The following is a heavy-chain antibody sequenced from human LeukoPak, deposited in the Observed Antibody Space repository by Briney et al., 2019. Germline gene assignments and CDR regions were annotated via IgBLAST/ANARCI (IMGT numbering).Heavy chain of an antibody. CDR1: GFTVSSNY. V-gene: IGHV3-53*05. J-gene: IGHJ6*02. D-gene: IGHD6-13*01. Sequence: GGSLRLSCAASGFTVSSNYMSWVRQAPGKGLEWVSVIYSGGSTYYADSVKGRFTISRDNSKNTLYLQMNSLRAEDTAVYYCARSPGIAAAGIRGSGMDVWGQGTTVTVSS. CDR3: ARSPGIAAAGIRGSGMDV. CDR2: IYSGGST.